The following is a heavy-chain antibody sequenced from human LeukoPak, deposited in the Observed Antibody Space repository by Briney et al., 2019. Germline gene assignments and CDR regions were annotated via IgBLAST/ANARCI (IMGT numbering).Heavy chain of an antibody. D-gene: IGHD6-19*01. V-gene: IGHV1-2*02. Sequence: ASVKVSCKASGYTFTGYYMHWVRQAPGQGLEWMGWIDPNSGGTNYAQQFQGRVTMTRDTSISTAYMELSRLRSDDTAVYYCARDKSGSSGWYSYFDYWGQGTLVTVSS. CDR1: GYTFTGYY. CDR2: IDPNSGGT. J-gene: IGHJ4*02. CDR3: ARDKSGSSGWYSYFDY.